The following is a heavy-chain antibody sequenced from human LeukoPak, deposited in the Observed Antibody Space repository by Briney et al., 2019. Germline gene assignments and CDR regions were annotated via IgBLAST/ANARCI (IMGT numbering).Heavy chain of an antibody. V-gene: IGHV3-21*01. D-gene: IGHD6-19*01. CDR2: ISSSSSYI. CDR3: ARRQIAVAGAFDY. J-gene: IGHJ4*02. CDR1: GFTFSSYS. Sequence: GGSLRLSCAASGFTFSSYSINWVRQAPGKGLEWVSSISSSSSYIYYADSVKGRFTISRDNAKNSLYLQMNSLRAEDTAIYYCARRQIAVAGAFDYWGQGTLVTVSS.